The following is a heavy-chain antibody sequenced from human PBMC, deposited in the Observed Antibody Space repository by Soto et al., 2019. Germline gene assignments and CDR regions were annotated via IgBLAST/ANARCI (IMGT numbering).Heavy chain of an antibody. V-gene: IGHV4-30-2*01. Sequence: QLQLQESGSGLVKPSQTLSLTCAVSGGSISSGGYSCSSIRQPPGKGLEWIGYIYHGVSTYYNPSLKSRVTISVDRSKNQFSLKLSSVTAADTAVYYCARAEGGIFDYWGQGTLVTVSS. CDR1: GGSISSGGYS. CDR2: IYHGVST. CDR3: ARAEGGIFDY. J-gene: IGHJ4*02.